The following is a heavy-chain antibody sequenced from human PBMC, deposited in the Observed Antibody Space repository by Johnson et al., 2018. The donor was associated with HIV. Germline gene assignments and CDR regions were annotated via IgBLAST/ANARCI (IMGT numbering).Heavy chain of an antibody. CDR3: ARNPIRVFWSGSVDAFDI. D-gene: IGHD3-3*01. Sequence: QMLLVESGGGSVKSGGSLRVSCAASGFTFSNAWMSWVRQAPGKGLEWVALIWYDGSDKYYADSVKGRFTISRDNSKNMLYLQMNSLRAEDTAVYYCARNPIRVFWSGSVDAFDIWGQGTMVTVSS. CDR2: IWYDGSDK. CDR1: GFTFSNAW. V-gene: IGHV3-33*08. J-gene: IGHJ3*02.